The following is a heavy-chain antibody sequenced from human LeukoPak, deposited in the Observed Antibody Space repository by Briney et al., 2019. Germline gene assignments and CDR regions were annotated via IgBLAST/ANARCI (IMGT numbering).Heavy chain of an antibody. D-gene: IGHD3-22*01. Sequence: SVKVSCKASGGTFSSYAISWVRQAPGQGLEWMGGIIPIFGTANYAQKFQGRVTITADESTSTAYMELSSLRSEDTAVYYCARDSYRYDSSGYLDAFDIWGQGTMVTVSS. CDR1: GGTFSSYA. J-gene: IGHJ3*02. V-gene: IGHV1-69*13. CDR3: ARDSYRYDSSGYLDAFDI. CDR2: IIPIFGTA.